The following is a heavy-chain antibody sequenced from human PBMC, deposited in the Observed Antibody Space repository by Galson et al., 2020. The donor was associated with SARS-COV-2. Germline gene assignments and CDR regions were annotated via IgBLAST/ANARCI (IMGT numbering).Heavy chain of an antibody. CDR2: IYYTGSA. D-gene: IGHD3-10*01. J-gene: IGHJ3*02. V-gene: IGHV4-31*03. CDR3: AGDNRVAPGKRGAFDI. Sequence: ETSETLSLTCTVSGDSISRDGYYWSWIRQHPGQGLEWIAYIYYTGSAYYNPSLKSRVIISIDTSKNQFSLELSSVTGADPAGYFCAGDNRVAPGKRGAFDIWGQGTMVTVSS. CDR1: GDSISRDGYY.